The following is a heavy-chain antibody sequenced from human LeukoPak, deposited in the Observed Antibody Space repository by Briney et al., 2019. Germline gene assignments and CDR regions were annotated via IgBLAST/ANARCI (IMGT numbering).Heavy chain of an antibody. V-gene: IGHV3-9*01. D-gene: IGHD4-17*01. CDR2: ISWNSGSI. Sequence: GGSLRLSCAASGFTFDDYAMHWVRQAPGKGLEWVSGISWNSGSIGYADSVKGRFTISRDNAKNSLYLQMNSLRAEDTAVYYCARNYGDYGGFNYFDYWGQGTLVTVSS. J-gene: IGHJ4*02. CDR1: GFTFDDYA. CDR3: ARNYGDYGGFNYFDY.